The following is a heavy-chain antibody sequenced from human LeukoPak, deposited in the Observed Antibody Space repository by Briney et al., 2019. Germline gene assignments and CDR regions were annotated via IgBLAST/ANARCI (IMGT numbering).Heavy chain of an antibody. Sequence: GGSLRLSCAASGFTLSSFAMSWVRQPPGKGLEWVSDIRGSGGATYYADSVKGRFTISRDNSKNTLYLQMNSLRAEDTAVYYCAKYGIGAVAGFDYWGQGTLVTVSS. CDR3: AKYGIGAVAGFDY. D-gene: IGHD6-19*01. J-gene: IGHJ4*02. CDR1: GFTLSSFA. CDR2: IRGSGGAT. V-gene: IGHV3-23*01.